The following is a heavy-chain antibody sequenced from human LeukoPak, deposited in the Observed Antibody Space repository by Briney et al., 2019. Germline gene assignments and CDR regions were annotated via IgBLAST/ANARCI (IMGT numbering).Heavy chain of an antibody. Sequence: ASETLSLTCTVSGGSISRSSYYWGWIRQPPGKGLEWIAYIYYSGITNYNPSLKSRVTISVDTSKNQFSLKLSSVTAADTAVYYCASQRSGYYTGAFDDWGQGTMVTVSS. V-gene: IGHV4-61*05. J-gene: IGHJ4*02. CDR1: GGSISRSSYY. CDR3: ASQRSGYYTGAFDD. CDR2: IYYSGIT. D-gene: IGHD3-3*01.